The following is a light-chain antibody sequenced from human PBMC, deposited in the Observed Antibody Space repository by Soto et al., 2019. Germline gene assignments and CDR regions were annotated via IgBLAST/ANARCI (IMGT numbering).Light chain of an antibody. CDR1: QSVSSSY. Sequence: EIVLTQSPGTLSLSPGERATLSCRASQSVSSSYLAWYQHKPGQAPRLLIYGASSRATGIPDRFSGSGSGTDFTLTISRLEPEDFAVYYWHQYDSSPLTFGGGTKVEIK. J-gene: IGKJ4*01. CDR3: HQYDSSPLT. V-gene: IGKV3-20*01. CDR2: GAS.